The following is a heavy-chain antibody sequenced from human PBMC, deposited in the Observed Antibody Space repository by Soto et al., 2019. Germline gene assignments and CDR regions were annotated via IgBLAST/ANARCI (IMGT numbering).Heavy chain of an antibody. J-gene: IGHJ4*02. CDR3: ARRYYDFWSGYDWYFDY. Sequence: NPSETLSLTCTVSGGSISSYYWSWIRQPPGKGLEWIGYIYYSGSTNYNPSLKSRVTTSVDTSKNQFSLKLSSVTAADTAVYYCARRYYDFWSGYDWYFDYWGQGTLVTVSS. D-gene: IGHD3-3*01. CDR2: IYYSGST. V-gene: IGHV4-59*01. CDR1: GGSISSYY.